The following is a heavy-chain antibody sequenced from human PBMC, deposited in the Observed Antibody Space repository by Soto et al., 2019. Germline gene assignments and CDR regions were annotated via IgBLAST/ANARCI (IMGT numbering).Heavy chain of an antibody. CDR3: ARGPFCGNDCYFDV. V-gene: IGHV4-4*07. D-gene: IGHD2-21*02. CDR2: IYSSGAT. CDR1: GGSISGFY. Sequence: PSETLSLTCTVAGGSISGFYWSWVRQPAGKGLEWIGRIYSSGATKYNPSLRNRVTMSVDTSTDQDSLNLASMTAADTAVYFCARGPFCGNDCYFDVWGEGTQVTVSS. J-gene: IGHJ4*02.